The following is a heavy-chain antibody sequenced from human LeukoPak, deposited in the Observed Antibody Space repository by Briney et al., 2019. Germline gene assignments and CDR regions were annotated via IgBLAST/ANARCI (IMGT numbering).Heavy chain of an antibody. Sequence: GGSLRLSCAASGFTFSSYAMHWVRQAPGKGLEWVAVIWYDGSNKYYADSVKGRFTISRDNSKNTLYLQMNSLRAEDTAVYYCAREGSSSVTPLSFDYWGQGTLVTVSS. V-gene: IGHV3-33*08. CDR2: IWYDGSNK. D-gene: IGHD6-13*01. J-gene: IGHJ4*02. CDR3: AREGSSSVTPLSFDY. CDR1: GFTFSSYA.